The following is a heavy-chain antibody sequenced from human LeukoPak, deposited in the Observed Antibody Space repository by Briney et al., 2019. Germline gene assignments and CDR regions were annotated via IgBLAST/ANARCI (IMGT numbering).Heavy chain of an antibody. CDR2: ISYDGNKK. V-gene: IGHV3-30*03. CDR3: AIGAVYSSGFSYFRSYFDY. CDR1: GFTFSRYG. Sequence: PGGSLRLSCAASGFTFSRYGMHWVRQAPGKGLEWVAVISYDGNKKDFAASVQGRFTISRDNSKNTLYLQMNSLRAEGTSVYYCAIGAVYSSGFSYFRSYFDYWGQGTLVTVSS. D-gene: IGHD3-22*01. J-gene: IGHJ4*02.